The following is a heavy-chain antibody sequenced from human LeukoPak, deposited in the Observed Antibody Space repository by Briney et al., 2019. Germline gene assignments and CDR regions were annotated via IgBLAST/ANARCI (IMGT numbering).Heavy chain of an antibody. CDR1: GGSISSCY. V-gene: IGHV4-59*01. Sequence: SETLSLTCTVSGGSISSCYWSWIRQPPGKGREWMGYFSYSGSTNYNPSLRSRVTISVATSKNQFSLKVSSVTAADPAIYYCARWAAGRDGMDVWGEGTTVTVSS. CDR3: ARWAAGRDGMDV. CDR2: FSYSGST. D-gene: IGHD6-13*01. J-gene: IGHJ6*04.